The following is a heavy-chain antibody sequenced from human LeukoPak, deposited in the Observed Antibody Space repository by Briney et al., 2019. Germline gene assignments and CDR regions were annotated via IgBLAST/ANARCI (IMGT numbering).Heavy chain of an antibody. CDR1: GGSISNYH. Sequence: SETLSLTCTVSGGSISNYHWSWIRQPAGKGLEWIGQIHTSGSTNYNPPLKSRVTMSIDTTEDQVSLMIRSVTAADTAFYYCARRDISSGWSFDYWGQGTLVTVSS. V-gene: IGHV4-4*07. D-gene: IGHD6-19*01. CDR2: IHTSGST. J-gene: IGHJ4*02. CDR3: ARRDISSGWSFDY.